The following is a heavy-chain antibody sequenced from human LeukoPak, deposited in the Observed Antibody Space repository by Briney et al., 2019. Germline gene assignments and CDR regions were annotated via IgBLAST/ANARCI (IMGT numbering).Heavy chain of an antibody. D-gene: IGHD1-7*01. V-gene: IGHV3-23*01. CDR1: GFTFSSYA. Sequence: PGGSLRLSCAASGFTFSSYAMSWVRQAPAKGLEWVSAISGSGGSTYYADSVKGRFTISRDNSKNTLYLQMNSLRAEDTAVYYCAKSDNWNYGNYFDYWGQGTLVTVSS. CDR3: AKSDNWNYGNYFDY. J-gene: IGHJ4*02. CDR2: ISGSGGST.